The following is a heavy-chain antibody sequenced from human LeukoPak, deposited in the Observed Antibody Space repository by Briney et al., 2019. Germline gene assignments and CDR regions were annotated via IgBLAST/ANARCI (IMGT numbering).Heavy chain of an antibody. CDR2: IIPIFGTA. Sequence: SVKVSCKASGGTFSSYAISWVRQAPGQGLEWMGGIIPIFGTANYAQKFQGRVTITADESTSTAYMELSSLRSEDTAVYYCARAYIVVVPAAMDDDAFDIWGQGTMVTVSS. D-gene: IGHD2-2*01. CDR3: ARAYIVVVPAAMDDDAFDI. J-gene: IGHJ3*02. V-gene: IGHV1-69*13. CDR1: GGTFSSYA.